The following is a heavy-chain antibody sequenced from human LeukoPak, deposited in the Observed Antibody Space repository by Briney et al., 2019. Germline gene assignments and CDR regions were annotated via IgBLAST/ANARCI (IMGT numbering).Heavy chain of an antibody. V-gene: IGHV4-38-2*02. CDR2: IYHSGST. D-gene: IGHD6-13*01. CDR3: AREIAAAGMTAWFDP. J-gene: IGHJ5*02. Sequence: TSETLSLACTVSGYSISSGYYWGWIRQPPGKGLEWIGSIYHSGSTYYNPSLKSRVTISVDTSKNQFSLKLSSVTAADTAVYYCAREIAAAGMTAWFDPWGQGTLVTVSS. CDR1: GYSISSGYY.